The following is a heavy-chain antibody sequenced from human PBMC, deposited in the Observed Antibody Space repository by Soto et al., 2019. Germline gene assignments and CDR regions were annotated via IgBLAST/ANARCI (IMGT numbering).Heavy chain of an antibody. CDR2: ISGSGDST. J-gene: IGHJ4*02. CDR3: AKDPQLVITAWVDC. V-gene: IGHV3-23*01. Sequence: GSLRLSCAASGFTFSNYAMHWARQAPGKGLEWVAAISGSGDSTDYADSVQGRFTISRDNSKTTLYLQMNNLRAEDTAVYFCAKDPQLVITAWVDCWGQGTLVTVSS. D-gene: IGHD2-21*02. CDR1: GFTFSNYA.